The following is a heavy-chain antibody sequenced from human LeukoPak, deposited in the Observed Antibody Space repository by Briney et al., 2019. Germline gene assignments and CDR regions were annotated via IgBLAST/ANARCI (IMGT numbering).Heavy chain of an antibody. J-gene: IGHJ4*02. D-gene: IGHD4-17*01. Sequence: GGSLRLSCAASGFTFSNYYMSWIRQAPGKGLEWVSYISSGGSPIYYAESVKGRFTISRDNAKNSLYLQMNSLRAEDTAVYYCARADYALEYWGQGTLVTVSS. CDR3: ARADYALEY. CDR1: GFTFSNYY. V-gene: IGHV3-11*01. CDR2: ISSGGSPI.